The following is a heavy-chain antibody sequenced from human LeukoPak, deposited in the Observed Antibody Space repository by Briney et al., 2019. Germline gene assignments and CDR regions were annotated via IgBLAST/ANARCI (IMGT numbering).Heavy chain of an antibody. Sequence: NPSETLSLTCTVSGDSISSYYWNWIRQPAGKGLEWIGRIYITEGTNYNPSLKSRVTISVDTSKNQFSLKLSSVTAADTAVYYCARVSEGMVRGIITYYFDYWGQGTLVTVSS. D-gene: IGHD3-10*01. CDR1: GDSISSYY. CDR2: IYITEGT. CDR3: ARVSEGMVRGIITYYFDY. J-gene: IGHJ4*02. V-gene: IGHV4-4*07.